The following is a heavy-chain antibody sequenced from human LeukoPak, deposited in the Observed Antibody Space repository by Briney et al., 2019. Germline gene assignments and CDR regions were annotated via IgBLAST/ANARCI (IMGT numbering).Heavy chain of an antibody. CDR3: WKGLYYNESSGYYAPLPEYFNH. Sequence: PGGSLRLSCAASGFTFSSHWMTWVRLAPGKGLEWVAHIKQGGNTKHYVGSVKGRFTISRDNSKNTLYLQMNGLRAEDTAMYYWWKGLYYNESSGYYAPLPEYFNHWGKGTLVTV. V-gene: IGHV3-7*01. D-gene: IGHD3-22*01. CDR1: GFTFSSHW. J-gene: IGHJ1*01. CDR2: IKQGGNTK.